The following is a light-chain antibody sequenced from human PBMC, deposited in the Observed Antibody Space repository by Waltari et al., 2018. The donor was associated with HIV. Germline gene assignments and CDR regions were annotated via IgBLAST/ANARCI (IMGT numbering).Light chain of an antibody. CDR2: ENT. V-gene: IGLV1-40*01. Sequence: QSVLTQPPSVSGAPGQGVTISCTGSSSNIGAGYDVHWYRHLPGTAPKLLIHENTQRPSGVPVRFSGSRSGTSASLSISGLQADDEADYYCQSYDSTLSGPRVFGTGTKVTVL. J-gene: IGLJ1*01. CDR3: QSYDSTLSGPRV. CDR1: SSNIGAGYD.